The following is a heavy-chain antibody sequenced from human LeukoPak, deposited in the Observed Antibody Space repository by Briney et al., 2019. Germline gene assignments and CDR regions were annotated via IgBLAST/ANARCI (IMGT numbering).Heavy chain of an antibody. CDR2: IIPIFGTA. CDR1: GGTFSSYA. Sequence: VASVKVSCMASGGTFSSYAISWVRQAPGQGLEWMGGIIPIFGTANYAQKFQGRVTITADESTSTAYMELSSLRSEDTAVYYCARGGIAAAGTYFGFDYWGQGTLVTVSS. CDR3: ARGGIAAAGTYFGFDY. D-gene: IGHD6-13*01. J-gene: IGHJ4*02. V-gene: IGHV1-69*13.